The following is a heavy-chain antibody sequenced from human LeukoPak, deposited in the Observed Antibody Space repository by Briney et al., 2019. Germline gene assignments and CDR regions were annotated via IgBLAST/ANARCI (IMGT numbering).Heavy chain of an antibody. CDR1: VYTFTGYY. Sequence: ASVTVSCKASVYTFTGYYMHWVRQAPGQGLEWMGWINPNSGGTNYAQKFQGRVTMTRDTSISTAYMELSRLRSDDTAVYYCARGLERYDSSGYYSSALRYWGQGTLVTVSS. CDR2: INPNSGGT. D-gene: IGHD3-22*01. CDR3: ARGLERYDSSGYYSSALRY. J-gene: IGHJ4*02. V-gene: IGHV1-2*02.